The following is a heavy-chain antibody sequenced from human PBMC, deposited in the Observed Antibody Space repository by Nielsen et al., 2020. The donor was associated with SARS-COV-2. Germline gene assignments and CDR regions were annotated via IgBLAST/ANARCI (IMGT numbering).Heavy chain of an antibody. Sequence: VRQMPGKGLEWIGYIYYSGSTNYNPSLKSRVTISVDTSKNQFSLKLSSVTAADTAVYYCARDLGGYSSSWYFVGMDVWGQGTTVTVSS. D-gene: IGHD6-13*01. J-gene: IGHJ6*02. CDR2: IYYSGST. CDR3: ARDLGGYSSSWYFVGMDV. V-gene: IGHV4-61*06.